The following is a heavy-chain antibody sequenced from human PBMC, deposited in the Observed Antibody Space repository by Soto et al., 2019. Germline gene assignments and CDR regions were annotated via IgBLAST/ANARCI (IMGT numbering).Heavy chain of an antibody. Sequence: QVQLVQSGAEVKKPGSSVKVSCRASGGTFSTYSINWVRQAPGQGLEWMGNIIPMFGTPNYARKFQGRVTITSDESTTTAYMELSSRTSEDTAVYCCVRGCCNRNDATDGFGIWGQGTMVTVSS. CDR1: GGTFSTYS. D-gene: IGHD1-1*01. V-gene: IGHV1-69*18. CDR2: IIPMFGTP. J-gene: IGHJ3*02. CDR3: VRGCCNRNDATDGFGI.